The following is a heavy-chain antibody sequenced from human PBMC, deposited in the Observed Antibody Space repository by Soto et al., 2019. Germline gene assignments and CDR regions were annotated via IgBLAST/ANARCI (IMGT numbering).Heavy chain of an antibody. J-gene: IGHJ4*02. Sequence: GGSLRLSCAASGFPFSSYAMSWVRQAPGKGLEWVSAISGSGGSTYYADSVKGRFTISRDNSKNTLYLQMNSLRAEDTAVYYCAKDVYSSSWSTFYYFDYWGQGTLVTVSS. V-gene: IGHV3-23*01. CDR1: GFPFSSYA. CDR2: ISGSGGST. D-gene: IGHD6-13*01. CDR3: AKDVYSSSWSTFYYFDY.